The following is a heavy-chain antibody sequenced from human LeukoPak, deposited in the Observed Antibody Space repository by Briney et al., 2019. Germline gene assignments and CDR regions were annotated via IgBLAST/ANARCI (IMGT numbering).Heavy chain of an antibody. Sequence: GASVKVSCKASGYTFTGYYMHWVRQAPGQGLEWMGRINPNSGGTNYAQKFQGRVTMTRDTSISTAYMELSRLRSDDTAVYYCARDCSSTSCLFDIWGQGTMVTVSS. CDR1: GYTFTGYY. J-gene: IGHJ3*02. CDR2: INPNSGGT. CDR3: ARDCSSTSCLFDI. V-gene: IGHV1-2*06. D-gene: IGHD2-2*01.